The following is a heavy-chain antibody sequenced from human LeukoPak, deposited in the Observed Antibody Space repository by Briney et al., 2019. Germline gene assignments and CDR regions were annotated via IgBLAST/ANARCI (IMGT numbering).Heavy chain of an antibody. Sequence: SVKVSCKASGGTFSSYAISWVRQAPGQGLEWMGGIIPIFGTANYAQKFQGRVTITTDESTSTAYMELSSLRSEDTAVYYCARGGSGYDSYHYFDYWGQGTLVTVS. J-gene: IGHJ4*02. CDR2: IIPIFGTA. CDR1: GGTFSSYA. CDR3: ARGGSGYDSYHYFDY. D-gene: IGHD5-12*01. V-gene: IGHV1-69*05.